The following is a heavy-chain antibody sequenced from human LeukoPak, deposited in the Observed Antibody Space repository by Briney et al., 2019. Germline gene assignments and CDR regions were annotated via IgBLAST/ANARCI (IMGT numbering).Heavy chain of an antibody. D-gene: IGHD6-6*01. Sequence: GGSLRLSCAASGFTFSSYAMHWVRQAPGKGLEWVALISYDGSNKYFADSVKGRFTISRDNSKNTLYLQMNSLRADDTAVYHCARASSSVRDAFDIWGQGTMVTVSS. CDR2: ISYDGSNK. CDR1: GFTFSSYA. J-gene: IGHJ3*02. V-gene: IGHV3-30*04. CDR3: ARASSSVRDAFDI.